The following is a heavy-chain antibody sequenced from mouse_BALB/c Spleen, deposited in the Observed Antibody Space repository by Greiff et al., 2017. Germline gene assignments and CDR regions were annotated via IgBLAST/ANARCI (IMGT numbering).Heavy chain of an antibody. CDR2: ISTYYGDA. CDR3: ARGAVVGHFDV. J-gene: IGHJ1*01. CDR1: GYTFTDYA. Sequence: QVQLKESGAELVRPGVSVKISCKGSGYTFTDYAMHWVKQSHAKSLEWIGVISTYYGDASYNQKFKGKATMTVDKSSSTAYMELARLTSEDSAIYYCARGAVVGHFDVWGAGTTVTVSS. V-gene: IGHV1S137*01. D-gene: IGHD1-1*01.